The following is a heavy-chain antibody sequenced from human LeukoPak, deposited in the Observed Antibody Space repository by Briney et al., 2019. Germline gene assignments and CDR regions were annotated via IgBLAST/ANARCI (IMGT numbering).Heavy chain of an antibody. CDR3: AIYITIFGVVKNWFDP. J-gene: IGHJ5*02. D-gene: IGHD3-3*01. V-gene: IGHV4-34*01. CDR1: GGSFSGYY. Sequence: PSQTLSLTCAVYGGSFSGYYWSWIRQPPGKGLEWIGEINNSVSTNNNPSLKSRVTKSVDTSKNQFSLKLSSVTAADTAVYYCAIYITIFGVVKNWFDPWGQGTLVTVSS. CDR2: INNSVST.